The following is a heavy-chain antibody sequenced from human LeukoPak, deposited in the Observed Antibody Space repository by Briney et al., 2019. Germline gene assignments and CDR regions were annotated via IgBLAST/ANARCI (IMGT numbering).Heavy chain of an antibody. D-gene: IGHD6-19*01. Sequence: GGSLRPSCAASGFTFSSYAMSWVRQAPGKGLEWVSAISGSGGSTYYADSVKGRFTISRDNSKNTLYLQMNSLRAEDTAVYYCAKGPKFSGYYNYWGQGTLVTVSS. CDR2: ISGSGGST. CDR1: GFTFSSYA. V-gene: IGHV3-23*01. CDR3: AKGPKFSGYYNY. J-gene: IGHJ4*02.